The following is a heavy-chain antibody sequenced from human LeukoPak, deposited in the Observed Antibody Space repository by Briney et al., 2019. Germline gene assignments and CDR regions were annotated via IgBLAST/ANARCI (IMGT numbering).Heavy chain of an antibody. J-gene: IGHJ5*02. D-gene: IGHD4-11*01. V-gene: IGHV3-11*03. CDR3: ARRGTDYCTPSSCHPNWFAP. CDR1: GFIFSDYY. CDR2: IDGSSSRT. Sequence: PGGSLRLSCAASGFIFSDYYMSWMRQAPGKGLEWLSYIDGSSSRTNYADSVKGRFTISRDNVKNSLYLQMNSLRAEDTAVYFCARRGTDYCTPSSCHPNWFAPWGRGTQVTVSS.